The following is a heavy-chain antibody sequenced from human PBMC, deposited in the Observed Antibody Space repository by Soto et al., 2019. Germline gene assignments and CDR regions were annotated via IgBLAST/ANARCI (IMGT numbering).Heavy chain of an antibody. CDR3: ARESRYCSSTSCDPYYGMDV. V-gene: IGHV1-46*01. CDR2: INPSGGST. D-gene: IGHD2-2*01. CDR1: GYTFTSYY. Sequence: ASVKVSCKASGYTFTSYYMRWVRQAPGQGLEWMGIINPSGGSTSYAQKFQGRVTMTRDTSTSTVYMELSSLRSEDTAVYYCARESRYCSSTSCDPYYGMDVWGQGTTVTVSS. J-gene: IGHJ6*02.